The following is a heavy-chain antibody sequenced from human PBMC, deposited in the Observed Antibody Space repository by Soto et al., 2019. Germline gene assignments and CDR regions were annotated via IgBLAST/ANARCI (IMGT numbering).Heavy chain of an antibody. CDR1: GGSISSSSYY. CDR2: IYYSGST. D-gene: IGHD6-19*01. Sequence: QLQLQESGPGLVKPSETLSLTCTVSGGSISSSSYYWGWIRQPPGKGLEWIGSIYYSGSTYYNPSLKSRVTISVDTSKNQFALKLSSVTAADTAVYYCARLAVAEPDYWGQGTLVTVSS. CDR3: ARLAVAEPDY. J-gene: IGHJ4*02. V-gene: IGHV4-39*01.